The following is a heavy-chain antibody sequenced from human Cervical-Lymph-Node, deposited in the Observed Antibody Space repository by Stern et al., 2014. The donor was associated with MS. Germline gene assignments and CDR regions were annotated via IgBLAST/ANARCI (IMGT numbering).Heavy chain of an antibody. Sequence: VQLVQSGGGLVKPGGSLRLSCAASGFSFSDYGLNWVRQAPGKGLEWVSSISSRSSYICYADSVKGRFTVSRDNAKNSLYLQMTSLRAEDTAVYYCARDDDMATVTTLFDYWGQGTLVAVSS. CDR2: ISSRSSYI. D-gene: IGHD4-17*01. CDR1: GFSFSDYG. J-gene: IGHJ4*02. CDR3: ARDDDMATVTTLFDY. V-gene: IGHV3-21*01.